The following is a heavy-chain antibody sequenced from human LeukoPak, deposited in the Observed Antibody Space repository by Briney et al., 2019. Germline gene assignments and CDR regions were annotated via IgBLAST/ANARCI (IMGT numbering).Heavy chain of an antibody. J-gene: IGHJ4*02. CDR3: ANEGWLQLTY. CDR1: GFTFSSYA. Sequence: GGSLRLSCAASGFTFSSYAMSWVRQAPGKGLEWVSVISGSGGTTYYADSVKGRFTISRDNSKNTLYLQMSSLRADDTAVYFCANEGWLQLTYWGQGTLVTVSS. CDR2: ISGSGGTT. V-gene: IGHV3-23*01. D-gene: IGHD5-24*01.